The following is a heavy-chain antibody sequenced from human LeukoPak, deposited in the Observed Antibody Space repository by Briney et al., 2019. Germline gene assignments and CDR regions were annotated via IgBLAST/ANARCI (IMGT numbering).Heavy chain of an antibody. J-gene: IGHJ4*02. D-gene: IGHD4-17*01. CDR1: GFTFSSYA. Sequence: GGPLRLSCAASGFTFSSYAMSWVRQAPGKGLEWVSAISGSGGSTYYADSVKGRFTISRDNSKNTLYLQMNSLRAEDTAVYYCAKAVTVTTFTLVYWGQGTLVTVSS. CDR3: AKAVTVTTFTLVY. V-gene: IGHV3-23*01. CDR2: ISGSGGST.